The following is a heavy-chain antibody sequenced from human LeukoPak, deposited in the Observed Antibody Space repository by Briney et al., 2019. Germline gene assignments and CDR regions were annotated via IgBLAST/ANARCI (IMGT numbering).Heavy chain of an antibody. CDR2: ISGSGGST. CDR1: GFPLSSYG. V-gene: IGHV3-23*01. Sequence: PGGSLRLSCSASGFPLSSYGMIWVRQAPGKGLAWVSAISGSGGSTYYADSVKGRFTISRDNSKNTLYLQMNSLRAEDTAVYYCAKDRKDGYKWVFDYWGQGTLVTVSS. CDR3: AKDRKDGYKWVFDY. D-gene: IGHD5-24*01. J-gene: IGHJ4*02.